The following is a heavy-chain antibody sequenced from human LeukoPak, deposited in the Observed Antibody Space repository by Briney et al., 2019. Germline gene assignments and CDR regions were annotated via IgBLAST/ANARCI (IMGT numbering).Heavy chain of an antibody. CDR3: ARGYYYGSGSYYFDY. J-gene: IGHJ4*02. CDR1: GFTVSSNY. V-gene: IGHV3-53*01. CDR2: IYSGGST. Sequence: GGSLRLSYAASGFTVSSNYMSWVRQAPGKGLEWVSVIYSGGSTYYADSVKGRFTISRDNSKNTLYLQMNSLRAEDTAVYYCARGYYYGSGSYYFDYWGQGTLVTVSS. D-gene: IGHD3-10*01.